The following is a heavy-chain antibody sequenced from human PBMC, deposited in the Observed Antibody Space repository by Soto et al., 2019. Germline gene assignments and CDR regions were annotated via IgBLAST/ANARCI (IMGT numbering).Heavy chain of an antibody. CDR1: GGSISGYY. CDR3: ARDLWGYCGTDCYPLDV. Sequence: QVQLQESGPGLVKPSETLSLTCTVSGGSISGYYWSWIRQPPGKGLEWIGYMYKTGSTVYNPSFKSRVTLSVDTSKNQFSLKLNSVTAADTAVYYCARDLWGYCGTDCYPLDVWGQGTTVTVSS. D-gene: IGHD2-21*02. CDR2: MYKTGST. V-gene: IGHV4-59*01. J-gene: IGHJ6*02.